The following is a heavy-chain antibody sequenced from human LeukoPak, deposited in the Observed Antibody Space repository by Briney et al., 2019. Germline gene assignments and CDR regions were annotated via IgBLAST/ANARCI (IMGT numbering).Heavy chain of an antibody. D-gene: IGHD3-3*01. CDR1: GGSFSGYY. CDR2: INHSGGT. V-gene: IGHV4-34*01. Sequence: SETLSLTCAVYGGSFSGYYWSWIRQPPGKGLEWIGEINHSGGTNYNPSLKSRVTISVDTSKNQFSLKLSSVTAADTAVYYCAGGPDLSTIFGVVIPYYFDYWGQGTLVTVSS. CDR3: AGGPDLSTIFGVVIPYYFDY. J-gene: IGHJ4*02.